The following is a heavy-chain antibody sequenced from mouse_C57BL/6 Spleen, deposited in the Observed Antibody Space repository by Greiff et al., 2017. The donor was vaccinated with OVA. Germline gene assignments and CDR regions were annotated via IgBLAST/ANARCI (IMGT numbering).Heavy chain of an antibody. J-gene: IGHJ3*01. CDR2: ISYDGSN. V-gene: IGHV3-6*01. CDR1: GYSITSGYY. D-gene: IGHD4-1*01. Sequence: EVQLQESGPGLVKPSQSLSLTCSVTGYSITSGYYWNGIRQFPGNKLEWMGYISYDGSNNYKPPLKNRISITRDTSKNQFFLQLNSVTTEDTATYYSARGGDWASFSHWGQETLFTVSA. CDR3: ARGGDWASFSH.